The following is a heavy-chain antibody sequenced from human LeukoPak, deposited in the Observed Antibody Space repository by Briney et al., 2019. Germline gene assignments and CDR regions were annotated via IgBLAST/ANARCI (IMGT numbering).Heavy chain of an antibody. D-gene: IGHD7-27*01. CDR3: ARGPNWGEVNYFDY. CDR2: IYYTGST. Sequence: SSETLSLTCTVSGGSISDYYWSWIRQPPGKGLEWIGFIYYTGSTSYNPSLKSRVTISVDTSKNQFSLKLSSVTAADTAVYYCARGPNWGEVNYFDYWGQGTLVTVSS. J-gene: IGHJ4*02. V-gene: IGHV4-59*12. CDR1: GGSISDYY.